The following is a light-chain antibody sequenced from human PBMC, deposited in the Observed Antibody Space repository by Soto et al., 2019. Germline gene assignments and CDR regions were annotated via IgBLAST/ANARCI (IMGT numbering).Light chain of an antibody. CDR1: SSDVGTYNR. CDR3: SSFTRNYTMI. V-gene: IGLV2-18*02. Sequence: QSALTQPPSVSGSPGQSVTISCTGTSSDVGTYNRVSWYQPPPGTAPKLIIYEVNNRPSGVPDRFFGSKSGNTASLTISGLQAEDEADYYCSSFTRNYTMIFGGGTKLTVL. CDR2: EVN. J-gene: IGLJ2*01.